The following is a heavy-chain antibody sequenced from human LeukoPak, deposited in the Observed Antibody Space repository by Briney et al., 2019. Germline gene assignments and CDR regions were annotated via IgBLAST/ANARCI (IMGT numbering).Heavy chain of an antibody. CDR3: AREVREEMAPGVEADAFYI. J-gene: IGHJ3*02. D-gene: IGHD5-24*01. Sequence: ASVKVSCKASGYTFINYGISWVRQAPGQGLEWMGWISAHNDGTNYAQKFQGRVTITTDTSTNTLYMELRSLRSDDTAVYYCAREVREEMAPGVEADAFYIWGLGTMVTVSS. CDR1: GYTFINYG. CDR2: ISAHNDGT. V-gene: IGHV1-18*01.